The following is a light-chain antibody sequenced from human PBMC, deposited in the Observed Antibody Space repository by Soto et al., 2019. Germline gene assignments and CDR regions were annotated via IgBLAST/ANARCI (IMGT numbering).Light chain of an antibody. J-gene: IGKJ4*01. CDR1: QSVSSN. CDR3: QQRANWPLT. CDR2: GAP. Sequence: EIVITQSPATLSVSPGERATLSCRASQSVSSNLAWYQQKPGQAPRLLIYGAPTRATGIPAMFSGCGSGTEFTLIISSLEPEDFAVYYCQQRANWPLTFGVGTKGDIK. V-gene: IGKV3-15*01.